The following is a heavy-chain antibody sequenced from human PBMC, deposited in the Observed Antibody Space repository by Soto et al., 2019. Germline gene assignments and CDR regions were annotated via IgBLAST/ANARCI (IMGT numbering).Heavy chain of an antibody. V-gene: IGHV2-5*02. J-gene: IGHJ3*02. D-gene: IGHD3-10*01. CDR2: IYWDGEK. Sequence: QITLKESGPTLVQPTQTLTLTCSFSGFSLITTGAGVGWIRQPPGKAPEWLALIYWDGEKRYSPALKSRLTITKDSSKNQVVRTITNMDPVDTATYYCARRQSIMIRGANAFDIWGQGTFLSVSS. CDR3: ARRQSIMIRGANAFDI. CDR1: GFSLITTGAG.